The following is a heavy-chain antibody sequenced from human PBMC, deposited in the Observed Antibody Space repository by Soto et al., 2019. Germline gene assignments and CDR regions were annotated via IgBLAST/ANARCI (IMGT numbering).Heavy chain of an antibody. D-gene: IGHD6-19*01. V-gene: IGHV3-21*01. CDR1: GFTFSSYT. CDR2: ISSSSSYI. Sequence: GGSLRLSCAASGFTFSSYTMNWVRQAPGKGLEWVSSISSSSSYIYYADSVKGRFTISRDNAKNSLYLQMNSLRAEDTAVYYCARDSEYSSGWTRFDPWGQGTLVTVSS. CDR3: ARDSEYSSGWTRFDP. J-gene: IGHJ5*02.